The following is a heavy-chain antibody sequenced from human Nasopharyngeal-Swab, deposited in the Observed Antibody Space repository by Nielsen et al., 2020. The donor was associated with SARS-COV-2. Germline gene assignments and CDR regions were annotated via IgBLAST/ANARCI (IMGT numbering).Heavy chain of an antibody. V-gene: IGHV3-48*03. D-gene: IGHD1-1*01. Sequence: GAALKTSCAASGFTFSSYEMNWVRQAPGKGLGWVSYISSSGSTIYYEDSVKGRFTISRDNAKNSLYLQMNSLRAEDTAVYYCAREGLNTGTFDYWGQGTLVTVSS. CDR3: AREGLNTGTFDY. J-gene: IGHJ4*02. CDR2: ISSSGSTI. CDR1: GFTFSSYE.